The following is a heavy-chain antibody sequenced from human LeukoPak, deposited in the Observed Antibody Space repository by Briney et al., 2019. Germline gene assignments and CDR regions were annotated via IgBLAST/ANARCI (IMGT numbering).Heavy chain of an antibody. D-gene: IGHD3-10*01. CDR1: GFNFNNYG. V-gene: IGHV3-15*01. CDR2: IKSKTDGGTT. CDR3: TTDLESVLLWFGELWVDY. J-gene: IGHJ4*02. Sequence: PGGSLRLSCAAYGFNFNNYGMHWVRQAPGKGLEWVGRIKSKTDGGTTDYAAPVKGRFTISRDDSKNTLYLQMNSLKTEDTAVYYCTTDLESVLLWFGELWVDYWGQGTLVTVSS.